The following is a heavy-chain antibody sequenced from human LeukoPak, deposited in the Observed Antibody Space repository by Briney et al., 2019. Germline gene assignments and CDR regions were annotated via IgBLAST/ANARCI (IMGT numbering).Heavy chain of an antibody. CDR2: IIPNNGDT. D-gene: IGHD5-12*01. J-gene: IGHJ4*02. V-gene: IGHV1-2*02. Sequence: ASVKDSCKASGYTHTEYYMHGLRQPPGQGLDWMGCIIPNNGDTKYAQKLQGRVTMTRDTSISTAYLELSRLGSDDTAVYYCARGVRFYNGYDFDYWGQGTLVTVSS. CDR1: GYTHTEYY. CDR3: ARGVRFYNGYDFDY.